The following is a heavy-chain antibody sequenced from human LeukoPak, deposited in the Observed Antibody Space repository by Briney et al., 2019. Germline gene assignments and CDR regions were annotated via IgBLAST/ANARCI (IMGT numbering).Heavy chain of an antibody. CDR1: GFSFRSFD. CDR3: AKSLKGGYIVVVTAYYMDV. Sequence: GGSLRLSCEASGFSFRSFDMSWVRQAPGKGLEWVSVISGSGGSTYYADSVKGRFTISRDNSENTLYLQMNSLRAEDTAIYYCAKSLKGGYIVVVTAYYMDVWGKGTTVTVSS. CDR2: ISGSGGST. J-gene: IGHJ6*03. D-gene: IGHD2-21*02. V-gene: IGHV3-23*01.